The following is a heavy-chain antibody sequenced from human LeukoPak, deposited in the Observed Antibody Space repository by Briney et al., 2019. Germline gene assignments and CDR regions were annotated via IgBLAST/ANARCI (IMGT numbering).Heavy chain of an antibody. Sequence: AASVKVSFKASGFTFSSYYMHWVRQAPGQGLEWMGVINPSGLWTSYAQNFQGRVTLTRDTSTSTAYMELSSLRSEDTAVYYCARDNSYGDITWWFDPWGQGTLVTVSS. CDR1: GFTFSSYY. D-gene: IGHD5-18*01. V-gene: IGHV1-46*01. J-gene: IGHJ5*02. CDR2: INPSGLWT. CDR3: ARDNSYGDITWWFDP.